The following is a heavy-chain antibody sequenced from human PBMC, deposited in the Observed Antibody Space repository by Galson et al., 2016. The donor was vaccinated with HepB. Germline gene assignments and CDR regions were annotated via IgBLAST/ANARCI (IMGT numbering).Heavy chain of an antibody. V-gene: IGHV3-30*18. J-gene: IGHJ3*02. D-gene: IGHD3-9*01. CDR2: ISTNGINE. CDR1: GFTFSKYA. CDR3: AKDQGVLRHFDWLTYDAFDM. Sequence: SLRLSCAASGFTFSKYALHWVRQAPGKGLEWVAVISTNGINEKYEDSVKGRFTVSRDNSKNTDDLQMNSLRPEDTAVYYCAKDQGVLRHFDWLTYDAFDMWGQGTMVTISS.